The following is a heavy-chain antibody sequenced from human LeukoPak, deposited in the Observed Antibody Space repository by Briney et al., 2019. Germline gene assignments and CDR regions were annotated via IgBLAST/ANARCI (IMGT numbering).Heavy chain of an antibody. J-gene: IGHJ6*02. CDR1: GFTFSSYS. D-gene: IGHD3-10*01. Sequence: GGSLRLSCAASGFTFSSYSMNWVRQAPGKGLEGVSSISSSSSYIYYTDSLKGRFTISRDNAKNSLYLQMNSLRAEDTAVYYCARDLIRGGSGSHMPYYFYYYGMDVWGQGTTVTVSS. V-gene: IGHV3-21*01. CDR2: ISSSSSYI. CDR3: ARDLIRGGSGSHMPYYFYYYGMDV.